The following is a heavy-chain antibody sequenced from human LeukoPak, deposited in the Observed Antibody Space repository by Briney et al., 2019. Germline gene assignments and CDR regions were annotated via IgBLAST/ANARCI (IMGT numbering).Heavy chain of an antibody. V-gene: IGHV3-48*02. CDR1: GFTFSSYS. J-gene: IGHJ4*02. Sequence: GRSLRLSCAASGFTFSSYSMNWVRQAPGKGLEWVSCISSDSRTIYYADSVKGRFTISRDNAKNSLYLQMKSLRDEDTAVYYCARYGSGTSYITNYFDYWGQGTLVTVSS. CDR3: ARYGSGTSYITNYFDY. D-gene: IGHD3-10*01. CDR2: ISSDSRTI.